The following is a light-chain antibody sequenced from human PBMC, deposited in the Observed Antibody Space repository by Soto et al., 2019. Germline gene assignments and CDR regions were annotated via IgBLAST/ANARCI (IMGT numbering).Light chain of an antibody. CDR2: EVS. CDR1: IYDVGAYHY. J-gene: IGLJ2*01. V-gene: IGLV2-14*01. CDR3: ISYTTTGALV. Sequence: QSALTQPASVSGSPGQSITISFTGTIYDVGAYHYVSWYQQFPGKAPKLILYEVSNRPSGISNRFSGFRSGSTASLTVSGLQPEDDAHYYCISYTTTGALVFGGGTKLTV.